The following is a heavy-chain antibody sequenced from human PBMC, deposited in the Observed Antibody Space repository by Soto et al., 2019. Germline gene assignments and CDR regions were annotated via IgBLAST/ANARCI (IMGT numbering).Heavy chain of an antibody. V-gene: IGHV4-61*01. D-gene: IGHD2-2*01. Sequence: QVQLQESGPGLVKPSETLSLTCTVSGGSVSSGSYYWSWIRQPPGKVLEWIGYIYYSGSTNYNPSLNSRVTISVDTAKTQFSLKLSSVTAADTAVYYCARATIGDFQPWGQGTLVTVSS. CDR2: IYYSGST. CDR1: GGSVSSGSYY. CDR3: ARATIGDFQP. J-gene: IGHJ1*01.